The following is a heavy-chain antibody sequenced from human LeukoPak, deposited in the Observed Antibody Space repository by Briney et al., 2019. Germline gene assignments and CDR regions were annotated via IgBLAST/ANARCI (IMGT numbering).Heavy chain of an antibody. CDR1: GYTFTDYY. D-gene: IGHD2-15*01. Sequence: ASVKVSCKASGYTFTDYYMHWVRQAPGQGLEWMGWINPNSGGTNYAQKFQGRVTMTRDTSISTAYMELSRLRSDDTAVYYCARGRRYCSGGSCPEYFQHWGQGTLVTVSS. V-gene: IGHV1-2*02. CDR3: ARGRRYCSGGSCPEYFQH. CDR2: INPNSGGT. J-gene: IGHJ1*01.